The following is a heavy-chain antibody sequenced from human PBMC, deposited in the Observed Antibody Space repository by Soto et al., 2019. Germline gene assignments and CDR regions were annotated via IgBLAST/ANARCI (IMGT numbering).Heavy chain of an antibody. D-gene: IGHD4-17*01. Sequence: QVQLVQSGAEVKKPGSSVKVSCKASGGTFSSYAISWVRQAPGQGLEWMGGIIPILGTANYAQKFQGRVTITADESTSTAYMELSSLRSEDTAVYYCTKDYGDDALGGYYFDYWGQGTLVTVSS. V-gene: IGHV1-69*01. CDR3: TKDYGDDALGGYYFDY. CDR1: GGTFSSYA. J-gene: IGHJ4*02. CDR2: IIPILGTA.